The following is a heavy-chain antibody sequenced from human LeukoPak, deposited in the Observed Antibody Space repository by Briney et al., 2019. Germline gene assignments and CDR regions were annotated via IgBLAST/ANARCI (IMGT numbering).Heavy chain of an antibody. Sequence: GGSLRLSCAASGFTFSSYGMHWVRQAPGKGLEWVTFIRYDGSNKYYADSVKGRFTVSRDNSKNTLYLQMNSLRPEDTAVYYCAKDLGRVGATDYWGQGTLVTVSS. D-gene: IGHD1-26*01. CDR2: IRYDGSNK. CDR3: AKDLGRVGATDY. CDR1: GFTFSSYG. J-gene: IGHJ4*02. V-gene: IGHV3-30*02.